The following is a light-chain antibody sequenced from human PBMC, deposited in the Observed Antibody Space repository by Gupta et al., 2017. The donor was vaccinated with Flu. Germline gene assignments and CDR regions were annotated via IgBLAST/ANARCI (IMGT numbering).Light chain of an antibody. CDR3: CSYAVGYV. CDR2: EVA. J-gene: IGLJ1*01. CDR1: STDLQTYNL. Sequence: GQSITISCSGTSTDLQTYNLVSWYQQHPGEAPKLIIYEVAKRPSGVSNRFSGSKSGSTASLTISGLQAEDEADYYCCSYAVGYVFGFGTKVTVL. V-gene: IGLV2-23*02.